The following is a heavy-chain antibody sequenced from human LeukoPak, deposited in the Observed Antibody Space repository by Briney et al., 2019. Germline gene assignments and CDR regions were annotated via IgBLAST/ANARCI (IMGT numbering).Heavy chain of an antibody. D-gene: IGHD3-22*01. CDR3: ARAVKYYYDSSGYFLD. J-gene: IGHJ4*02. CDR2: IKQDGSEK. CDR1: GFTFSSYA. V-gene: IGHV3-7*01. Sequence: GGSLRLSCAASGFTFSSYAMSWVRQAPGKGLEWVANIKQDGSEKYYVDSVKGRFTISRDNAKNSLYLQMNSLRAEDTAVYYCARAVKYYYDSSGYFLDWGQGTLVTVSS.